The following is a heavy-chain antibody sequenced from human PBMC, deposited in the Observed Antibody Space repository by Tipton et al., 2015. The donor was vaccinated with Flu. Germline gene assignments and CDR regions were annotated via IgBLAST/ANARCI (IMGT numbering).Heavy chain of an antibody. CDR1: GFIFSSYG. J-gene: IGHJ3*02. CDR2: IWYDGSNE. Sequence: SLRLSCAASGFIFSSYGMHWVRQAPGKGLEWVAVIWYDGSNEYYADSVKGRFTISRDNSKNTLYLEMNGLRVEDTAVYYCAKDDGRSYSSGWALDAPDIWGRGTMVTVSS. CDR3: AKDDGRSYSSGWALDAPDI. D-gene: IGHD6-19*01. V-gene: IGHV3-33*06.